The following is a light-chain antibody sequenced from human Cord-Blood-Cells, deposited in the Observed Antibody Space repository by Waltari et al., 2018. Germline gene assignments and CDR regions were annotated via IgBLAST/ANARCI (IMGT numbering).Light chain of an antibody. V-gene: IGLV2-23*01. CDR1: SSDVGSYYL. CDR3: CSYAGSSTVV. J-gene: IGLJ2*01. Sequence: QSALTQPASVSGSPGQSITIPCTGTSSDVGSYYLASWYQQHPGKAPKLMIYEGSKRPSGVSNRFSGSKSGNTASLTISGLQAEDEADYYCCSYAGSSTVVFGGGTKLTVL. CDR2: EGS.